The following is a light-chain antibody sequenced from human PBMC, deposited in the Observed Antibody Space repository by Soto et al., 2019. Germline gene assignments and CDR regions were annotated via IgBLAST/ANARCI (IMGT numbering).Light chain of an antibody. Sequence: EMVMTQSPAILSVSPGESATLSCRASQSVNSNYLAWYQQHPGQPPRLLIYGISTRATGIPARFSGSGSGTEFSLTISSLQSEDFAVYYCQQYSKWPITFGQGTRLGL. CDR3: QQYSKWPIT. CDR2: GIS. J-gene: IGKJ5*01. CDR1: QSVNSN. V-gene: IGKV3-15*01.